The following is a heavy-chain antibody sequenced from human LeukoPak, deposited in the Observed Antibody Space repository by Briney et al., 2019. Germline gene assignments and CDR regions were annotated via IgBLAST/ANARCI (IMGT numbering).Heavy chain of an antibody. V-gene: IGHV3-23*01. CDR3: AKGAQGYSYGNFDY. J-gene: IGHJ4*02. CDR2: ISGSGGST. CDR1: GFTFSSYA. Sequence: GGSLRLSCAASGFTFSSYAMSGVRQAPGKGLEWVSAISGSGGSTYYADSVKGLFTISRDNSKNTLYLQMNSLRAEDTAVYYCAKGAQGYSYGNFDYWGQGTLVTVSS. D-gene: IGHD5-18*01.